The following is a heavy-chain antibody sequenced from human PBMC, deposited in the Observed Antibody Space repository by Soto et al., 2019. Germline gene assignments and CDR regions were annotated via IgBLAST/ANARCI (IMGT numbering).Heavy chain of an antibody. V-gene: IGHV4-34*02. CDR3: SRENDAYKGGRT. J-gene: IGHJ5*02. CDR1: DGSLSDDY. D-gene: IGHD1-1*01. CDR2: IHPSGST. Sequence: QVQLQQWGAGLLKPSETLSLTCAVYDGSLSDDYYTWTRQSPGKGLEWIGEIHPSGSTYYNPFLWTRGTLSQDTSKKRFSLNLISVTAADTGEYYCSRENDAYKGGRTWGQGTLVTVSS.